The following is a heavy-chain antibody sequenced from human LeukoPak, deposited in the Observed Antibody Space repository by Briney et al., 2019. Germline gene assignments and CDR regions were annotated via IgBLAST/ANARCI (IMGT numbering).Heavy chain of an antibody. D-gene: IGHD2-2*01. J-gene: IGHJ6*03. CDR1: GYTFTSYG. Sequence: GASVKVSCKASGYTFTSYGISWVRQATGQGLEWMGWMNPNSGNTGYAQKFQGRVTMTRNTSISTAYMELSSLRSEDTAVYYCARECVVVPAATAPGHYYYYMDVWGKGTTVTVSS. CDR2: MNPNSGNT. V-gene: IGHV1-8*02. CDR3: ARECVVVPAATAPGHYYYYMDV.